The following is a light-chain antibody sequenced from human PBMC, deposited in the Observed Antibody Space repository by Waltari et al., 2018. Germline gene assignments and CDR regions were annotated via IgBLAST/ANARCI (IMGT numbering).Light chain of an antibody. CDR1: QSVTSY. CDR2: DAS. J-gene: IGKJ2*01. Sequence: EIVLTQSPATLSLSPGERATPSCRASQSVTSYLAWYQQKPGQAPRLLIYDASNRATGIPARFSGSGSGTDFTLTISSLEPEDFATYYCQQSFNTPRTFGQGTKLEIK. V-gene: IGKV3-11*01. CDR3: QQSFNTPRT.